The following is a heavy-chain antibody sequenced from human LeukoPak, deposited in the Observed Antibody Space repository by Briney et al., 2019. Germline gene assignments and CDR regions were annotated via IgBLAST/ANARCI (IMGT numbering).Heavy chain of an antibody. J-gene: IGHJ5*02. V-gene: IGHV3-7*01. D-gene: IGHD3-22*01. CDR1: GFTFSNYA. CDR3: AREKAYYESGGYFRFDP. Sequence: GGSLRLSCAASGFTFSNYAMHWVRQAPGKGPEWVASIKEDGSDKYYVDSVKGRFTISRDNAKNSLDLQMNSLRGEDTAVYYCAREKAYYESGGYFRFDPWGQGTLVTVSS. CDR2: IKEDGSDK.